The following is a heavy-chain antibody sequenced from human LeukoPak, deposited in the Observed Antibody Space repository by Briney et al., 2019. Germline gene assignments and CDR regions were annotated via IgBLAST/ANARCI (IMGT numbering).Heavy chain of an antibody. CDR1: GFTFSSYS. D-gene: IGHD4-23*01. CDR2: ISSSSSTI. Sequence: GGSLRLSCAASGFTFSSYSMNWVRQAPGKGLEWVSYISSSSSTIYYADSVKGRFTISRDNAKNSLYLQMNSLRAEDTAVYYCARPLGGGLKDDAFDIWGQGTMVTVSS. V-gene: IGHV3-48*01. J-gene: IGHJ3*02. CDR3: ARPLGGGLKDDAFDI.